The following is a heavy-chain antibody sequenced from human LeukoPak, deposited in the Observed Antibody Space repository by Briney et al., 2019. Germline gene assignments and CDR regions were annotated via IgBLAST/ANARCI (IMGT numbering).Heavy chain of an antibody. J-gene: IGHJ6*03. CDR3: ARTTEGYCRSTSYSWCYYYYMDV. D-gene: IGHD2-2*01. V-gene: IGHV4-59*01. Sequence: PSETLSLTCTVSGGSINNYFWSWIRQPPGKGLECIAYIYYSDSTNYKPSLKSRVTVSVDTSKNHFSLKLGPVTAADTAVYYCARTTEGYCRSTSYSWCYYYYMDVWGKGTTVTVSS. CDR2: IYYSDST. CDR1: GGSINNYF.